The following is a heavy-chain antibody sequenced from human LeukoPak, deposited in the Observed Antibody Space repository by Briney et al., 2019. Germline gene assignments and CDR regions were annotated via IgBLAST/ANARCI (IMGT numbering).Heavy chain of an antibody. CDR3: AREAVVVPAAIVYYGMDV. D-gene: IGHD2-2*01. V-gene: IGHV1-69*13. CDR1: GGTFSGYA. Sequence: EASVKVSCKASGGTFSGYAISWVRQAPGQGLEWMGGIIPIFGTANYAQKFQGRVTITADESTSTAYMELSSLRSEDTAVYYCAREAVVVPAAIVYYGMDVWGQGTTVTVSS. CDR2: IIPIFGTA. J-gene: IGHJ6*02.